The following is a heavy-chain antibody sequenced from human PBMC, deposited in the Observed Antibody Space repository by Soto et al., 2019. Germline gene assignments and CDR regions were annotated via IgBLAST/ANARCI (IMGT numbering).Heavy chain of an antibody. V-gene: IGHV3-33*01. CDR3: ARDRGSGFLYYGMDV. Sequence: QVQLVESGGGVVQPGRSLRLSCAASGFTFSSYGMHWVRQAQGKGLEWVAVIWYDGSNKYYADSVKGRFTISRDNSKNTLYLQMNSLRAEDTAVYYCARDRGSGFLYYGMDVWGQGTTVTVSS. D-gene: IGHD3-10*01. J-gene: IGHJ6*02. CDR2: IWYDGSNK. CDR1: GFTFSSYG.